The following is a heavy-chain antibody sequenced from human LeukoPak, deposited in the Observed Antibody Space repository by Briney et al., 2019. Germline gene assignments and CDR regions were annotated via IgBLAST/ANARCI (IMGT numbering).Heavy chain of an antibody. Sequence: GGSLRLSCAASGFTSSSYWMSWVRQAPGKGLEWVANIKQDGSEKYYVDSVKGRFTISRDNAKNSLYLQMNSLRAEDTAVYYCARVGITMIVVVNDAFDIWGQGTMVTVSS. CDR3: ARVGITMIVVVNDAFDI. D-gene: IGHD3-22*01. CDR2: IKQDGSEK. CDR1: GFTSSSYW. J-gene: IGHJ3*02. V-gene: IGHV3-7*01.